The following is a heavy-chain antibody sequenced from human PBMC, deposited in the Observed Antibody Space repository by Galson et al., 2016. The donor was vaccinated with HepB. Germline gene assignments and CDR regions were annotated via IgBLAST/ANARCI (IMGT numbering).Heavy chain of an antibody. D-gene: IGHD3-22*01. Sequence: SLRLSCAASGFTFSNYWMTWVRQAPGEGLEWVANIKQDGSKKYYLDAVEGQFTISRNTAKNSLYLQMNSLRSEDTAVYYCARDYSPSYYYDSSSYYGDALDIWGQGTMVTVSS. J-gene: IGHJ3*02. V-gene: IGHV3-7*03. CDR1: GFTFSNYW. CDR3: ARDYSPSYYYDSSSYYGDALDI. CDR2: IKQDGSKK.